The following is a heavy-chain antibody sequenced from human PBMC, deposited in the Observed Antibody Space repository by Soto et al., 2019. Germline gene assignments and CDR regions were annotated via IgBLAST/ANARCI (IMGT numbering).Heavy chain of an antibody. V-gene: IGHV1-24*01. CDR3: ATHSGSYYSNAFDI. CDR2: FDPEDGET. Sequence: ASVKVSCKVSGYTLTELSMHWVRQAPGKGLEWMGGFDPEDGETIYAQKFQGRVTMTEDTSTDTAYMELSSLRSEDTAVYYCATHSGSYYSNAFDIWGQGTMVTVSS. J-gene: IGHJ3*02. D-gene: IGHD1-26*01. CDR1: GYTLTELS.